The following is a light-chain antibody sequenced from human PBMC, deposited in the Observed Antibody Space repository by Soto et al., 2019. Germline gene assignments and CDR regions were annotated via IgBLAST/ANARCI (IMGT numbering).Light chain of an antibody. CDR1: QSISSY. J-gene: IGKJ5*01. V-gene: IGKV1-39*01. Sequence: DIQMTQSPSSLSSSVGDRVTITCRASQSISSYLNWYQQKPGKAPKLLIYAASSLQSGVPSRFSGSGSGTDLTITISSLQPEDGETYDCQQLNSYPITFGQGTRLEIK. CDR3: QQLNSYPIT. CDR2: AAS.